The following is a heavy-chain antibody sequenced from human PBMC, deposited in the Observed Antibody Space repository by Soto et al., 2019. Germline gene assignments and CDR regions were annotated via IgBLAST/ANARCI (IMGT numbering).Heavy chain of an antibody. Sequence: QVQLVQSGAEVKKPGASVKVSCKASGYTFTSYGIIWVRQAPGQGLEWVGWINPYNGNTNYAQKLQGRVTMTTDTSTSTAYMGLRSLRSDDTAVYYCAKGAGWEPEYYSDYWGQGTLVTVSS. J-gene: IGHJ4*02. CDR1: GYTFTSYG. CDR2: INPYNGNT. D-gene: IGHD1-26*01. V-gene: IGHV1-18*01. CDR3: AKGAGWEPEYYSDY.